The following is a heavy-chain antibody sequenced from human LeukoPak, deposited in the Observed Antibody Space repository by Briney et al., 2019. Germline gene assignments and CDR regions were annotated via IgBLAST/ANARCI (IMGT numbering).Heavy chain of an antibody. CDR2: IIDSGNT. CDR1: GASISSYF. D-gene: IGHD6-13*01. CDR3: ARDAPLAAAGTAYYYYAMDV. J-gene: IGHJ6*02. Sequence: PSETLSLTCTFSGASISSYFWSWVRQPPGRGLEWIGYIIDSGNTNYNPSLKSRVTISADISNNQISLRLSSMTAADTAVYYCARDAPLAAAGTAYYYYAMDVWGQGTTVTVSS. V-gene: IGHV4-59*12.